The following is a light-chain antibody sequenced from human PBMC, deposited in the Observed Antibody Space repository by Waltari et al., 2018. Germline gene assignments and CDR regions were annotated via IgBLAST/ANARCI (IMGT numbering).Light chain of an antibody. Sequence: SYELTQPPSVSVSPGQTANITCSGDKLGDKYACWYQQKPGQSPVLVIYPDRKRPSGIPERFSGSNSGNTATLTISGTQAMDEADYYCQAWDNSMGVFGTGTKVTVL. CDR1: KLGDKY. CDR2: PDR. CDR3: QAWDNSMGV. V-gene: IGLV3-1*01. J-gene: IGLJ1*01.